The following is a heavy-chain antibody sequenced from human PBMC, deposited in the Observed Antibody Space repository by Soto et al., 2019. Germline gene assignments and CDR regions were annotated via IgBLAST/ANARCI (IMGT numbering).Heavy chain of an antibody. CDR1: GFTFTSYA. D-gene: IGHD3-3*01. Sequence: EVQLLESGGGLVQPGGSVRLSCSASGFTFTSYAMSWVRQAPGKGLEWVSGISGSGGDTKSADSVKGRFTISRDNFKNMLYLQMNSLRAEDTAVYYCAKHDFWTLYNTGLDSWSQGTPVTVSS. V-gene: IGHV3-23*01. CDR2: ISGSGGDT. CDR3: AKHDFWTLYNTGLDS. J-gene: IGHJ4*02.